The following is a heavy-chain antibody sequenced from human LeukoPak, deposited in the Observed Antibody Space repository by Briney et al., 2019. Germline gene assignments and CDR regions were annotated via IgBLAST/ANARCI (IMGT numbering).Heavy chain of an antibody. D-gene: IGHD3-9*01. V-gene: IGHV1-2*02. Sequence: ASVKVSCKASGDTFTSYYIHWVRQAPGQGLEWMGWINVNSGGTNYAQKFYARVTMTRDTSISTAYMELSRLRSDDTAVFYCARSPHILTGENFDFWGQGTLVTVSS. J-gene: IGHJ4*02. CDR2: INVNSGGT. CDR1: GDTFTSYY. CDR3: ARSPHILTGENFDF.